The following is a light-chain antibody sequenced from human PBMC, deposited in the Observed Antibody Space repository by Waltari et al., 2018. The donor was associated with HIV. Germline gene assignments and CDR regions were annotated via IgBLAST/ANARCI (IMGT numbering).Light chain of an antibody. Sequence: EVVLTQSPGTLSLSPGERVSLSCRANQTVNNNFLTWSQQKPGQAPRLLIYGASNRATDIPDRFSGFGSGTDFTLFISTLDPEDSALYFCQYFTSTPTYTFGQGTKLEIK. J-gene: IGKJ2*01. V-gene: IGKV3-20*01. CDR2: GAS. CDR3: QYFTSTPTYT. CDR1: QTVNNNF.